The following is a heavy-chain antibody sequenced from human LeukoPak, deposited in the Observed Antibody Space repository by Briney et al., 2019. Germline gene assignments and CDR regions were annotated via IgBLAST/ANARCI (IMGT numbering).Heavy chain of an antibody. CDR2: IYTSGST. Sequence: SETLSLTCAVYGGSFSGYYWSWIRQPPGKGLEWIGRIYTSGSTNYNPSLKSRVTMSVDTSKNQFSLKLSSVTAADTAVYYCARDFEVWDYDFWSGYPYYFDYWGQGTLVTVSS. D-gene: IGHD3-3*01. CDR3: ARDFEVWDYDFWSGYPYYFDY. J-gene: IGHJ4*02. V-gene: IGHV4-4*07. CDR1: GGSFSGYY.